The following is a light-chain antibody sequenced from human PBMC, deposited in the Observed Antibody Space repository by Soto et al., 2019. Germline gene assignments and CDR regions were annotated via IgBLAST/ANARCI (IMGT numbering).Light chain of an antibody. CDR3: QQRSNWPPEFT. V-gene: IGKV3-11*01. Sequence: EIVLTQSPATLSLSPGERATLSCRASQSVSSYLAWYQQKPGQAPRLLIYDASNRATGIPARFSGSGSGTDFTLTISSLELEDFAVYYCQQRSNWPPEFTFGGGTKVEIE. CDR1: QSVSSY. CDR2: DAS. J-gene: IGKJ4*01.